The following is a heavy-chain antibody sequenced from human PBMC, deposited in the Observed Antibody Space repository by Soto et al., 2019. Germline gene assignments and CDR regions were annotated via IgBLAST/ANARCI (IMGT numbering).Heavy chain of an antibody. D-gene: IGHD2-2*01. CDR1: GFTFSSYA. V-gene: IGHV3-23*01. CDR2: ISGSGGST. J-gene: IGHJ6*03. Sequence: PGGSLRLSCAASGFTFSSYAMSWVRQAPGKGLEWVSAISGSGGSTYYADSVKGRFTISRDNSKNTLYLQMNSLRAEDTAVYYCAKVNVVVPAARYCYYMDVWGKGTTVTVSS. CDR3: AKVNVVVPAARYCYYMDV.